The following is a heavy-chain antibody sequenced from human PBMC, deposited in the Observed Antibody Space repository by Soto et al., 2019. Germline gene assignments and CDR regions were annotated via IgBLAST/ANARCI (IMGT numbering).Heavy chain of an antibody. Sequence: SVKVSCKASGGTFISHAISWVRQAPGQGLEWMGGIIPFFKATNYAQKFQGRVTITADDSTSTAYMDLYSLRSEDTAVYYCARDVPITYYDGTFSYYAMDVWGQGTTVTVSS. D-gene: IGHD3-16*01. CDR1: GGTFISHA. V-gene: IGHV1-69*13. CDR3: ARDVPITYYDGTFSYYAMDV. J-gene: IGHJ6*02. CDR2: IIPFFKAT.